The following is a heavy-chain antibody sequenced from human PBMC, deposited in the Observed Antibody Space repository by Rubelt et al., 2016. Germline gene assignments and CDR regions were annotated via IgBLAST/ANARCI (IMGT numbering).Heavy chain of an antibody. Sequence: QVQLQQWGAGLLKPSETLSLTCAVYGGSFSGYYWSWIRQPPGKGLEWIGEINHSGSTNYNPSLKGRVTMSVDTSKNQFSRKLSSVTAADTAVYYCAREKVPRHRHGMDVWGQGTTVTVSS. D-gene: IGHD4/OR15-4a*01. CDR1: GGSFSGYY. CDR3: AREKVPRHRHGMDV. CDR2: INHSGST. V-gene: IGHV4-34*01. J-gene: IGHJ6*02.